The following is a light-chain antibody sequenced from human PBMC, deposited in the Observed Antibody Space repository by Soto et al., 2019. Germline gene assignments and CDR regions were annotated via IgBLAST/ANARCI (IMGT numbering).Light chain of an antibody. Sequence: EIVMTQSPATLSVSPGERATFSCRASQSVSSNLAWYQEKPGQAPRLLIYGASTRATGIPARFSGSGSGTEFTPTISSLQSEDFAVYYCQQYDSWPLTFGGGTKVEIK. CDR3: QQYDSWPLT. CDR2: GAS. J-gene: IGKJ4*01. V-gene: IGKV3-15*01. CDR1: QSVSSN.